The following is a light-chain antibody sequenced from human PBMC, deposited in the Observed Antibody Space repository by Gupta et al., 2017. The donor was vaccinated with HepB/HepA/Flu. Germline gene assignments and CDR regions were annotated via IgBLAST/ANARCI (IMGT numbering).Light chain of an antibody. J-gene: IGKJ1*01. CDR2: KTS. CDR1: QSISSW. Sequence: DIQVTQSPSTLSASVGDRVTITCRASQSISSWLAWYQQKPGKAPKLLIYKTSSLESGVPSRFSGSGSGTDFTLTISSLQPDDFATYYCQQDNTYSFGQGNKVE. V-gene: IGKV1-5*03. CDR3: QQDNTYS.